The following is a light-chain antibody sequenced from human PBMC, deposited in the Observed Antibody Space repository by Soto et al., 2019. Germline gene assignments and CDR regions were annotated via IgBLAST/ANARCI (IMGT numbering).Light chain of an antibody. Sequence: QSVLTQPPSVSAAPGQKVTISCSGSSSNIGNNYLSWYQQLPGTAPKLVIYDNNKRPSGIPDRFSGSKSGTSATLGITGLQTGDEADYYCATWDTGLSAVAFGGGTKLTVL. V-gene: IGLV1-51*01. CDR1: SSNIGNNY. J-gene: IGLJ2*01. CDR2: DNN. CDR3: ATWDTGLSAVA.